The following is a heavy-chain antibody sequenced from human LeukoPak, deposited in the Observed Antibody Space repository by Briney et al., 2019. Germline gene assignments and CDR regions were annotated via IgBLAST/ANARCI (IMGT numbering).Heavy chain of an antibody. CDR2: ISYDGSNK. J-gene: IGHJ4*02. D-gene: IGHD5-18*01. CDR3: ARVETAMVNYFDY. V-gene: IGHV3-30-3*01. CDR1: GFTFSSYA. Sequence: GRSLRLSCAASGFTFSSYAMHWVRQAPGKGLEWVAVISYDGSNKYYADSVKGRFTISRDNSKNTLYLQMNSLRAEDTAVHYCARVETAMVNYFDYWGQGTLVTVSS.